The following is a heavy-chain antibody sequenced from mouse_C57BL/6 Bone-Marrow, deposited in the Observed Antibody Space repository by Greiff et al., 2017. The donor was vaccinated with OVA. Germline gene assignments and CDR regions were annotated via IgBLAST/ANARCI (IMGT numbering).Heavy chain of an antibody. CDR1: GYTFTSYW. CDR2: IDPSDSYT. J-gene: IGHJ2*01. CDR3: ARRLGSSPFDY. Sequence: QVQLQQPGAELVMPGASVKLSCKASGYTFTSYWMHWVKQRPGQGLEWIGEIDPSDSYTNYNQKFKGKSTLTVDKSSSTAYMQLSSLTSEDSAVYYCARRLGSSPFDYWGQGTTRTVSS. D-gene: IGHD1-1*01. V-gene: IGHV1-69*01.